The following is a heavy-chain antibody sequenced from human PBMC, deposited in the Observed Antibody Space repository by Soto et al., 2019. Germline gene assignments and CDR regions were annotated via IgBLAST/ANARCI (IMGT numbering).Heavy chain of an antibody. J-gene: IGHJ3*02. Sequence: GGSLRLSCAASGFTFSSYSMNWVRQAPGKGLEWVSYISSSSSTIYYADSVKGRFTISRDNAKNSLYLQMNSLRDEDTAVYYCARLTVSVAGTHDYAFDIWGQGTMVTVSS. D-gene: IGHD6-19*01. CDR2: ISSSSSTI. CDR3: ARLTVSVAGTHDYAFDI. V-gene: IGHV3-48*02. CDR1: GFTFSSYS.